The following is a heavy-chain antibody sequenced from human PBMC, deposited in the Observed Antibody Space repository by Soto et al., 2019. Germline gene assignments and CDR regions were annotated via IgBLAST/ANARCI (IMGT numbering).Heavy chain of an antibody. V-gene: IGHV3-23*01. Sequence: EVQLLESGGGLVKPGGSLRLSCAASGFPFSTSAMNWVRQAPGKGLEWVSIISASSDAAYYAESVKGRFASSRDNSKNTLYLQMNSLRAEDTAVYYCAKYSGSYPVYNGLSIWGQGTTVTVS. D-gene: IGHD1-26*01. J-gene: IGHJ6*02. CDR1: GFPFSTSA. CDR2: ISASSDAA. CDR3: AKYSGSYPVYNGLSI.